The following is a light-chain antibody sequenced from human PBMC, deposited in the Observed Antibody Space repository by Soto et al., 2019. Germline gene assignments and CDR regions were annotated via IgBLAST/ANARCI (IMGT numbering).Light chain of an antibody. CDR1: QSVSSK. Sequence: EIVMTQSPATLSVSPGERATLSCRASQSVSSKLAWFQQKPGQAPSLLIYGVSTRATGVPVRFSGSGSGTEFTLTINSLQSEDFAVYYCQQYGDWPPDTFGQGTKLEI. CDR3: QQYGDWPPDT. J-gene: IGKJ2*01. V-gene: IGKV3-15*01. CDR2: GVS.